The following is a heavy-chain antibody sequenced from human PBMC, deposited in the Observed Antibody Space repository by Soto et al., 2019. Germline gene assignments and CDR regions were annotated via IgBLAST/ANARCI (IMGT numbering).Heavy chain of an antibody. CDR2: IYYDGSNK. V-gene: IGHV3-33*01. CDR1: GFTFSNYG. Sequence: QVQLVESGGGVVQPGRSLRLSCAASGFTFSNYGMHWVREAPGKGLEWVAAIYYDGSNKEYADSVKGRFTISRDNSKNTLFLQMDSVRSEDSAVYYCASDATSGSYLRFDHWGQVLLLTVSS. J-gene: IGHJ4*02. D-gene: IGHD1-26*01. CDR3: ASDATSGSYLRFDH.